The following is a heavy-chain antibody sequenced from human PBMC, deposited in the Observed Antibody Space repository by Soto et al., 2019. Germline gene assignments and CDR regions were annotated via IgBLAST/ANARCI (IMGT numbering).Heavy chain of an antibody. CDR3: ARDPSYYGLGSYYQVEYYYYGMDV. J-gene: IGHJ6*02. V-gene: IGHV3-7*01. CDR1: GFTFSSYW. D-gene: IGHD3-10*01. CDR2: IKQDGSEK. Sequence: GGSLRLSCAASGFTFSSYWMSWVRQAPGKGLEWVANIKQDGSEKYYVDSVKGRFTISRDNAKNSLYLQMNSLRAEDTAVYYCARDPSYYGLGSYYQVEYYYYGMDVWGQGTTVTVSS.